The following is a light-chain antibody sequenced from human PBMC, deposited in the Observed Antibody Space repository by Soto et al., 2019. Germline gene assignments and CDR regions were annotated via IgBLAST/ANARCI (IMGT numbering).Light chain of an antibody. V-gene: IGKV3-20*01. CDR2: GES. Sequence: EIVLTQSPGTLSLSPGERATLSCRARQSLSSNYLAWYQQRPGQSPRLLVYGESSRATGIPDRFSGSGFGTDFARTISRMEPEDSAVYYCQQYDNAPFTFGPGTRVGIK. J-gene: IGKJ3*01. CDR3: QQYDNAPFT. CDR1: QSLSSNY.